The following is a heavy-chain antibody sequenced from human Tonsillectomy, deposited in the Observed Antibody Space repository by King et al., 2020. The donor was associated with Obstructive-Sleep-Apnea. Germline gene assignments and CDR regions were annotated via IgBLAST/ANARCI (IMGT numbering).Heavy chain of an antibody. CDR2: SYYSGTT. D-gene: IGHD6-19*01. CDR1: GGSISGSTYY. CDR3: ARDPAAVAATGRN. V-gene: IGHV4-39*07. J-gene: IGHJ4*02. Sequence: QLQESGPGLVKPSETLSLTCNVSGGSISGSTYYWGWIRQPPGRGLEWIGSSYYSGTTYFNPSLKSRVTISADTSKNQFSLNLISVTAADTAVYYCARDPAAVAATGRNWGQGTLVTVSS.